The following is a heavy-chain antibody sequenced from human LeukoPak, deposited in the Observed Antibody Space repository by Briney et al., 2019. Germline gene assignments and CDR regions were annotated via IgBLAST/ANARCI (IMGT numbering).Heavy chain of an antibody. V-gene: IGHV4-39*07. D-gene: IGHD6-6*01. CDR3: ARVMAARREDLNWFDT. CDR2: IYYSGNT. J-gene: IGHJ5*02. Sequence: PSETLSLTCTVSGGSISSSCAYWGWIRQPPGKGLEWIGSIYYSGNTYNTSLKSRVTISVDTSKHKFSLNLTSVNAADTAMYYCARVMAARREDLNWFDTWGQGTQVTVSS. CDR1: GGSISSSCAY.